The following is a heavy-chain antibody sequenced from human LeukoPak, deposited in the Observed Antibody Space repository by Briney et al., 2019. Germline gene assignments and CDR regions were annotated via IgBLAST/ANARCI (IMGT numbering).Heavy chain of an antibody. J-gene: IGHJ4*02. V-gene: IGHV1-24*01. D-gene: IGHD4-17*01. CDR2: FDPEDGET. Sequence: ASVKVSYKVSGYTLTELSMHWVRQAPGKGLEWMGGFDPEDGETIYAQKFQGRVTMTEDTSTDTAYMELSSLRSEDTAVYYCATDGLALDYGDYVIGYWGQGTLVTVSS. CDR1: GYTLTELS. CDR3: ATDGLALDYGDYVIGY.